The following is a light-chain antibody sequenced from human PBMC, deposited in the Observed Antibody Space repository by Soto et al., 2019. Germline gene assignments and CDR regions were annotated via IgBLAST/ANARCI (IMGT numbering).Light chain of an antibody. CDR2: DAS. Sequence: EIVLTQSPATLSLSPGERVTLSCRASQSISSYLAWYQQKPGQAPRRLIYDASKRATGIPARFSGSGSGTDFTLTISSLEPEDFAVYYCQRRDNWPPGATFGAGTKVEIK. J-gene: IGKJ4*01. CDR1: QSISSY. V-gene: IGKV3-11*01. CDR3: QRRDNWPPGAT.